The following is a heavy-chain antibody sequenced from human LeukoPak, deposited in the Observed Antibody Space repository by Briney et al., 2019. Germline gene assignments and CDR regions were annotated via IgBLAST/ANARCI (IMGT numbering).Heavy chain of an antibody. CDR3: ARGLEWPGRPTLVSDY. V-gene: IGHV3-7*03. J-gene: IGHJ4*02. Sequence: GGSLRLSCAASGFTFRTHWMSWFRQAPGKGLEWVANIKQDGSEKYFVDSVKGRFTIFRDNAKNSLGLQMNSLRVEDTAVYYCARGLEWPGRPTLVSDYWGQGTLVTVSS. CDR1: GFTFRTHW. D-gene: IGHD3-3*01. CDR2: IKQDGSEK.